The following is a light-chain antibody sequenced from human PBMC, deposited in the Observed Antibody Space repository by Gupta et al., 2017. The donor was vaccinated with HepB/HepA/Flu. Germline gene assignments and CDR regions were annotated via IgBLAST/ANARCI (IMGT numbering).Light chain of an antibody. J-gene: IGLJ2*01. CDR1: SSDVGSYNR. Sequence: QSALTQPPSVPGSPGQSVTISCTGTSSDVGSYNRVSWYQQPPGTAPKLMIYEVSKRPSGVPDRFSGSKSGNTASLTISGLQAEDEADYYCSSYTSSSHVVFGGGTKLTVL. CDR3: SSYTSSSHVV. CDR2: EVS. V-gene: IGLV2-18*02.